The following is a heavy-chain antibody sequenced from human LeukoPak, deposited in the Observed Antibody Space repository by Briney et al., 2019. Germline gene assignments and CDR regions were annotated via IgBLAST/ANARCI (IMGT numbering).Heavy chain of an antibody. Sequence: SETLSLTCAVYGGSFSGYYWSWIRQPPGKGLEWIGEINHSGSTNYNPSLKSRVTISVDTSKNQFSLKLSSVTAADTAVYYCARGRIQLCDYWGQGTPVTVSS. CDR2: INHSGST. D-gene: IGHD5-18*01. CDR1: GGSFSGYY. J-gene: IGHJ4*02. V-gene: IGHV4-34*01. CDR3: ARGRIQLCDY.